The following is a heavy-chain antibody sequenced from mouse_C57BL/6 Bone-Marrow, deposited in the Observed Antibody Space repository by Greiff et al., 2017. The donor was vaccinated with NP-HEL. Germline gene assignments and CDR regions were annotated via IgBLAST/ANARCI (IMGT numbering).Heavy chain of an antibody. J-gene: IGHJ2*01. D-gene: IGHD1-1*01. V-gene: IGHV1-59*01. Sequence: QVQLQQPGAELVRPGTSVKLSCKASGYTFTSYWMHWVKQRPGQGLEWIGVIDPSDSYTNYNQKFKGKATLTVDTSSSTAYMQLSSLTSEDSAVYYCANYYGSSNFDYWGQGTTLTVSS. CDR3: ANYYGSSNFDY. CDR2: IDPSDSYT. CDR1: GYTFTSYW.